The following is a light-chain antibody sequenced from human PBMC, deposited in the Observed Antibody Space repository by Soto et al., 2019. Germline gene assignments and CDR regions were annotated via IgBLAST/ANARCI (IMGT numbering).Light chain of an antibody. J-gene: IGLJ2*01. CDR3: SSYAPSDVV. CDR1: PSDVGGSNS. V-gene: IGLV2-8*01. CDR2: DVN. Sequence: QSALTQPPSAYGSPGQSVTISCTGTPSDVGGSNSVSWYQQHPGKAPNLMIYDVNKRPSGVPDRFSGSKSGNTASLTVSGLQAADEAYYFCSSYAPSDVVFGGGTKLTV.